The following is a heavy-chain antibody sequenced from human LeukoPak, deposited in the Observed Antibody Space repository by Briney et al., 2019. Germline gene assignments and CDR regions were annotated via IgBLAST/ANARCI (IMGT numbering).Heavy chain of an antibody. CDR2: IYYSGST. V-gene: IGHV4-59*01. D-gene: IGHD3-10*01. CDR3: ARAGPHYYGGFDY. CDR1: GGSISSYY. Sequence: SETLSLTCTVSGGSISSYYWSWIRQPPGKGLEWIGYIYYSGSTNYNPSLKSRVTISVDTSKNQFSLMLSSVTAADTAVYYCARAGPHYYGGFDYWGQGTLVTVSS. J-gene: IGHJ4*02.